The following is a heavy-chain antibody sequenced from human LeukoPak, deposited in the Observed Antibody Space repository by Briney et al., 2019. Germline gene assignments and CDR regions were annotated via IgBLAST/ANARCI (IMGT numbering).Heavy chain of an antibody. CDR1: GFTFSSYA. V-gene: IGHV3-23*01. D-gene: IGHD3-22*01. CDR2: VSGSGGGT. CDR3: AKADGDYYDSSGSFDY. Sequence: GGSLRLSYAASGFTFSSYAMSWVRQAPGKGLEWVSAVSGSGGGTYYADSVKGRFTISRDNSKNTLFLQMNSLRAEDTAVYSCAKADGDYYDSSGSFDYWGQGTLVTVSS. J-gene: IGHJ4*02.